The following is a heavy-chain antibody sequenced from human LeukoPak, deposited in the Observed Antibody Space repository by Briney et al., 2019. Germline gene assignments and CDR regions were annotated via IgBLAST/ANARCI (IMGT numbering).Heavy chain of an antibody. Sequence: SETLSLTCTVSGCTISSYYWSWIRQPAGKGLEWIGLIYTSGSNNYKPSLKSRVTMSVDTSKNQFSLKLSSVTAADTAVYYCARDRGGYGDVHFDYWGQGTLVTVSS. D-gene: IGHD4-17*01. V-gene: IGHV4-4*07. CDR2: IYTSGSN. CDR1: GCTISSYY. J-gene: IGHJ4*02. CDR3: ARDRGGYGDVHFDY.